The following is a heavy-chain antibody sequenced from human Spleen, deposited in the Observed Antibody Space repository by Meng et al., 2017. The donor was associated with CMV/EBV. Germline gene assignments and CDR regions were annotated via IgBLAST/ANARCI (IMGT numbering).Heavy chain of an antibody. V-gene: IGHV3-48*04. J-gene: IGHJ6*02. Sequence: GESLKISCAASGFIFSDHNMNWVRQAPGKGLEWVSYISGDSSMIYYADSVKGRFTISRVNAKNSLFLHMSSLRVEDTAVYYCARSDLQKASIDPPHGWVEGVDFYFYGLDVWGQGTTVTVSS. CDR3: ARSDLQKASIDPPHGWVEGVDFYFYGLDV. CDR2: ISGDSSMI. CDR1: GFIFSDHN. D-gene: IGHD1-26*01.